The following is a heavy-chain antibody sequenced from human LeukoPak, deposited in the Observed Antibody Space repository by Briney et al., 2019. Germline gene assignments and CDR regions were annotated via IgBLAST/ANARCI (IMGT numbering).Heavy chain of an antibody. J-gene: IGHJ6*03. Sequence: SETLSLTCAVYGGSFSGYYWSWVRQPPGKGLEWIGFVYYTGSTNYSPSLKSRVTISVDTSKNQFSLKLSSVTAADTAVYYCARGRYSYGYAYYYYYMDVWGKGTTVTISS. CDR1: GGSFSGYY. CDR2: VYYTGST. CDR3: ARGRYSYGYAYYYYYMDV. V-gene: IGHV4-59*01. D-gene: IGHD5-18*01.